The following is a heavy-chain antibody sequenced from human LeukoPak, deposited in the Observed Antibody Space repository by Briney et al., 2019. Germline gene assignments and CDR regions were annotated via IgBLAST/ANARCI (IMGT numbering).Heavy chain of an antibody. V-gene: IGHV1-2*02. J-gene: IGHJ4*02. CDR3: ARILGSDEGADF. CDR1: GYTFTGYY. Sequence: ASVKVPCKASGYTFTGYYMHWVRQAPGQGLEWMGWINPNSGGTNYAQKFQGRVTMTRDTSISTAYMELSRLRSDDTAVYYCARILGSDEGADFWGQGTLVTVS. D-gene: IGHD1-26*01. CDR2: INPNSGGT.